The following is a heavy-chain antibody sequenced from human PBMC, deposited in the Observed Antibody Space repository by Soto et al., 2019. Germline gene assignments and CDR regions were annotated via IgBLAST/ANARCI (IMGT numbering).Heavy chain of an antibody. Sequence: QVQLVQSGAEVKEPGASVKVSCKATGYTFSNYYMHWVRQAPGQGLEWMAIISPSGDSTSYAQNFQGRLAVTRDTSASTLYMQLSSLTSDDTAVYYCAREYVVGCGSYSLWGQGTLVTVSS. CDR1: GYTFSNYY. D-gene: IGHD1-26*01. CDR3: AREYVVGCGSYSL. V-gene: IGHV1-46*03. J-gene: IGHJ4*02. CDR2: ISPSGDST.